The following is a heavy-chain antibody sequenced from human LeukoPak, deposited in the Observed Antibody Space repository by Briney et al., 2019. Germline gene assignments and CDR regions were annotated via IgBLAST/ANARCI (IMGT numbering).Heavy chain of an antibody. J-gene: IGHJ4*02. V-gene: IGHV4-34*01. CDR3: AREWAAADQKEIDY. D-gene: IGHD6-13*01. CDR1: GGSFSGYY. Sequence: SETLSLTCAVYGGSFSGYYWSWIRQPPGKGLEWIGEINHSGSTNYNPSLKSRVTISVDTSKNQFSLKLSSVTAADTAVYYCAREWAAADQKEIDYWGQGTLVTVSS. CDR2: INHSGST.